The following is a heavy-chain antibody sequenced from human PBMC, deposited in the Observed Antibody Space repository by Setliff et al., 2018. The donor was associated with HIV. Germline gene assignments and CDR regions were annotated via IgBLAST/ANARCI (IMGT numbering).Heavy chain of an antibody. J-gene: IGHJ4*02. CDR1: GGSISSHY. CDR3: STVVTLAYCHDGLCPAFDS. D-gene: IGHD2-8*01. CDR2: VYYSGST. V-gene: IGHV4-59*11. Sequence: TLSVTCTVSGGSISSHYWSWIRQPPGKGLEWIGSVYYSGSTNYNPSLKSRITISLDTSKSQFSLKLGSVTAADTAVYFCSTVVTLAYCHDGLCPAFDSWGQGALVTVSS.